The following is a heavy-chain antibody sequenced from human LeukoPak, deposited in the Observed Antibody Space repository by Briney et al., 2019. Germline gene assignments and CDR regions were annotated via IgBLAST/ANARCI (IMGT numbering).Heavy chain of an antibody. CDR1: GYTFTGYY. CDR2: INPNSGGT. D-gene: IGHD2-21*02. J-gene: IGHJ4*02. V-gene: IGHV1-2*02. Sequence: ASVKVSCKASGYTFTGYYMHWVRQAPGQGLEWMGWINPNSGGTNYAQKFQGRVTMTRDTSISIAYMELSRLRSDDTAVYYCARIEGSFREVTWHFDYWGQGTLVTVSS. CDR3: ARIEGSFREVTWHFDY.